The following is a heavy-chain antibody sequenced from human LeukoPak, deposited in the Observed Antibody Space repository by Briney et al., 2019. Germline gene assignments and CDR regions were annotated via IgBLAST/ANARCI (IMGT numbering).Heavy chain of an antibody. V-gene: IGHV3-23*01. Sequence: GGSLRLSCAASGFTFSSYAMNWVRQAPGKGLEWVSDISGSGGSTDYADSVRGRFTISRDNSKNTLYLQMNSLRAEDTAVYYCAKDIYNSSSYYFDYWGQGTLVTVSS. J-gene: IGHJ4*02. CDR3: AKDIYNSSSYYFDY. CDR1: GFTFSSYA. D-gene: IGHD6-6*01. CDR2: ISGSGGST.